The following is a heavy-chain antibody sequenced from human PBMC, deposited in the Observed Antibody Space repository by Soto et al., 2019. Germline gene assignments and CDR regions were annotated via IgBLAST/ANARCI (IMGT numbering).Heavy chain of an antibody. Sequence: EVQLLESGGGLVQPGGSLRLSCVASGFSFSSYAMSWVRQAPGKGLEWVSGISGSGGSAFHADSVRGRFTVSRDNPNNSLYLQMNSLRAEDTAIYYCAKVGCYDFWSGSANKFNWFDPWGRGTLVTVSS. CDR1: GFSFSSYA. CDR2: ISGSGGSA. CDR3: AKVGCYDFWSGSANKFNWFDP. D-gene: IGHD3-3*01. J-gene: IGHJ5*02. V-gene: IGHV3-23*01.